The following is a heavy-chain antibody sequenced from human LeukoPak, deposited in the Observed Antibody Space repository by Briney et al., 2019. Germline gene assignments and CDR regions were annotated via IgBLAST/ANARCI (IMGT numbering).Heavy chain of an antibody. CDR2: IRYDGSNK. Sequence: GGSLRLSCAASGFSFSTYWMSWVRQAPGKGLEWVAFIRYDGSNKYYADSVKGRFTISRDNSKNTLYLQMNSLRAEDTAVYYCASSYHDYGGNHYPSYWGQGTLVTVSS. D-gene: IGHD4-23*01. J-gene: IGHJ4*02. CDR1: GFSFSTYW. CDR3: ASSYHDYGGNHYPSY. V-gene: IGHV3-30*02.